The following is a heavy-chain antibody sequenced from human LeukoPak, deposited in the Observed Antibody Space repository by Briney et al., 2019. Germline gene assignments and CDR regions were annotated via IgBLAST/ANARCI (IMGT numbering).Heavy chain of an antibody. CDR2: ISGSGGST. J-gene: IGHJ4*02. D-gene: IGHD6-13*01. CDR1: GFTFTNYA. V-gene: IGHV3-23*01. CDR3: AKESTSNLGIAAAVDFDY. Sequence: PGGSLRLSCAASGFTFTNYAMNWVRQAPGKGLEWVSAISGSGGSTYYAASVKGRFTISRDNSKNTLYLQMNSLRAEDTALYYCAKESTSNLGIAAAVDFDYWGQGTLVTVSS.